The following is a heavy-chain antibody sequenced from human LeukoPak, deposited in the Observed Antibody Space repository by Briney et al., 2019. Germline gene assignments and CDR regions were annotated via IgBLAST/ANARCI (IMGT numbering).Heavy chain of an antibody. CDR2: IYTSGST. J-gene: IGHJ5*02. CDR1: GGSISSYY. V-gene: IGHV4-4*07. D-gene: IGHD4-17*01. Sequence: SETLSLTCTVSGGSISSYYWSWMREPVGKGLEWIGRIYTSGSTKYNPSLKSRVTMSVDTSKNQFSLKLSSVTAADTAVYYCARDKTGDYGDLNWFDPWGQGTLVTVSS. CDR3: ARDKTGDYGDLNWFDP.